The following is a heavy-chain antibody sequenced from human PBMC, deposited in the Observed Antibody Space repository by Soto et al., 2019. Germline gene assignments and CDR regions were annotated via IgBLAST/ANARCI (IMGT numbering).Heavy chain of an antibody. CDR2: ISTYSGDT. D-gene: IGHD3-16*01. CDR3: ARAVWGSSQEFDN. Sequence: ASVKVSCKASGYTFFTYDISWVRQAPGQGLEWMGWISTYSGDTKYAQKFQGRVTMTWDTSISSAYIELVSLRFDDAAVYYCARAVWGSSQEFDNWGQGTRVTVSS. CDR1: GYTFFTYD. V-gene: IGHV1-18*01. J-gene: IGHJ4*02.